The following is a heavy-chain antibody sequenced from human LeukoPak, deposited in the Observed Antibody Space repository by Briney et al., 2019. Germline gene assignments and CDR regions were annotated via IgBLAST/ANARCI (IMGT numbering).Heavy chain of an antibody. CDR1: GGSISSNY. V-gene: IGHV4-4*07. Sequence: SETLSLTCTVSGGSISSNYWNWIRQPAGKGLEWIGRIYTSGSTNYNPSLTSRVTMSVDTSKNQCSLKLYSVTAADTAVYYCARHYFASGRIYWSQRSLVTVS. D-gene: IGHD3-10*01. J-gene: IGHJ4*02. CDR2: IYTSGST. CDR3: ARHYFASGRIY.